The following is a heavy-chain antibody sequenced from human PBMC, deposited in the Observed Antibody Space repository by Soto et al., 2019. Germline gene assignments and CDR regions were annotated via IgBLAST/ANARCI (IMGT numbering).Heavy chain of an antibody. D-gene: IGHD2-15*01. CDR2: INHSGST. J-gene: IGHJ5*02. Sequence: SGTLSLTCAVYGGSFSGYYWSWIRQPPGKGLEWIGEINHSGSTNYNPSLKSRVTISVDTSKNQFSLKLSSVTAADTAVYYCARGIGSSPFDPWGQGTLVTVSS. CDR3: ARGIGSSPFDP. V-gene: IGHV4-34*01. CDR1: GGSFSGYY.